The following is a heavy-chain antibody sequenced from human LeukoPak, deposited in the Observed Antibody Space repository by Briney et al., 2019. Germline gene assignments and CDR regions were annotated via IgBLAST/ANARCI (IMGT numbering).Heavy chain of an antibody. CDR3: AKAVGSSWYKYFQH. Sequence: GGSLRLSCAASGFTFSSYAMSWVRQAPGKGLEWVSAISGSGGSTYYADSVKGRFTISRDNSKNALYLQMNSLRAEDTAVYYCAKAVGSSWYKYFQHWGQGTLVTVSS. V-gene: IGHV3-23*01. CDR2: ISGSGGST. D-gene: IGHD6-13*01. CDR1: GFTFSSYA. J-gene: IGHJ1*01.